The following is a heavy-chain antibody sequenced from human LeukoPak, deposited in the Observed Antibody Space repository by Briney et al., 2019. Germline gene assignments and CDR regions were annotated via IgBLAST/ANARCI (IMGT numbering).Heavy chain of an antibody. J-gene: IGHJ4*02. V-gene: IGHV3-7*04. CDR3: ARAEAAAGSY. D-gene: IGHD6-13*01. CDR2: INQDGSEK. Sequence: PGGSLGLSCAASGFTLSSYWISWVRQAPGKGLEWVANINQDGSEKYYVDSVKGRFTISRDNAKNTVYLQMNSLRVEDTAVYYCARAEAAAGSYWGQGTLVTVSS. CDR1: GFTLSSYW.